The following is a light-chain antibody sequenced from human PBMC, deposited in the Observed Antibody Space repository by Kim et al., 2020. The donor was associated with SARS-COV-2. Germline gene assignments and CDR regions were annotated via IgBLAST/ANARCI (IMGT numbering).Light chain of an antibody. V-gene: IGKV1-39*01. J-gene: IGKJ1*01. Sequence: ASVGGGGTITCRASQRIDGYLNWYRQRPGSAPVVLIYGASTLQSAVPSRFSGSGSGTDFTLTISSLQPEDFATYYCQQSYTTPWTFGQWTKVDIK. CDR2: GAS. CDR1: QRIDGY. CDR3: QQSYTTPWT.